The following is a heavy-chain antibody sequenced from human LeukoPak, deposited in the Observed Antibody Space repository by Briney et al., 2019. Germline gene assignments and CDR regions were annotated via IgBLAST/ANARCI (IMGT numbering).Heavy chain of an antibody. CDR1: GFTFSYYE. V-gene: IGHV3-48*03. Sequence: GGSLRLSCAASGFTFSYYEMIWVRQAPGKGLEWVSYITGGSTAKNYADSVKGRFTISRDNAKNSLYLQMNSLRAEDTAIYYCARDGDIAVATAPYYFDYWGQGILVTVSS. CDR2: ITGGSTAK. D-gene: IGHD6-19*01. CDR3: ARDGDIAVATAPYYFDY. J-gene: IGHJ4*02.